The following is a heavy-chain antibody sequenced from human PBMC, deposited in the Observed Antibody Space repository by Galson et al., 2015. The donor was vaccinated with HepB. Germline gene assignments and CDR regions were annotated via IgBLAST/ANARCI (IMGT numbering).Heavy chain of an antibody. Sequence: SLRLSCAASGFTFSNYAMSWVRQAPGKGLEWVSGISGSGGSTNYADSVKGRFTISRDNPKNTLYLQGNSLRVEDTAVYYCAKDSAMGYSYGSHWFDPWGQGTLVTVSS. V-gene: IGHV3-23*01. CDR1: GFTFSNYA. CDR2: ISGSGGST. CDR3: AKDSAMGYSYGSHWFDP. J-gene: IGHJ5*02. D-gene: IGHD5-18*01.